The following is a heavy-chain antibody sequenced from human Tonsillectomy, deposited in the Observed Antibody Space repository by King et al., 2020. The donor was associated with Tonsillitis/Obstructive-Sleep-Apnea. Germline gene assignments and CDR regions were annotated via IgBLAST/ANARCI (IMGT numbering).Heavy chain of an antibody. CDR3: TTGYSMDV. J-gene: IGHJ6*03. D-gene: IGHD1-14*01. Sequence: VQLVESGGGLVKPGGSLRVSCAASGFTFSNAWMNWVRQAPGKGLEWVGRIKDKTDGGTKDYAAPVKGRFTIARDDSKNTVYMQMNSLKTEDTAVSYCTTGYSMDVWGKGTTVIVSS. V-gene: IGHV3-15*01. CDR2: IKDKTDGGTK. CDR1: GFTFSNAW.